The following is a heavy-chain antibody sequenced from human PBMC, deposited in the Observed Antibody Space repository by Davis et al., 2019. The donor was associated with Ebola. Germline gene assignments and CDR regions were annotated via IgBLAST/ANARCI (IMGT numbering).Heavy chain of an antibody. J-gene: IGHJ4*02. CDR3: ATTKGGFDYAILTGYALDY. D-gene: IGHD3-9*01. CDR1: EFTFRSYW. CDR2: IDTDGSTT. V-gene: IGHV3-74*01. Sequence: PGGSLRLSCVGSEFTFRSYWFHWVRQAPGKGLEWVSRIDTDGSTTNYADSVRGRFTISRDNAKNTLFLQMNSLRDEDTAVYYCATTKGGFDYAILTGYALDYWGQGTLVTVSS.